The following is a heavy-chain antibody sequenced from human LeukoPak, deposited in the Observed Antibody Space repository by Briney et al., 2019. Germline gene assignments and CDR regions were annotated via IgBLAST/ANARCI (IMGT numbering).Heavy chain of an antibody. Sequence: SETLSLTCTVSGGSISSSSYYWGWIRQPPGKGLEWIGSIYYSGSTYYNPSLKSRVTISVDTSKNQFSLKLSSVTAADTAVYYCARARVGSGSYSSHYYYMDVWGKGTTVTVSS. CDR3: ARARVGSGSYSSHYYYMDV. CDR1: GGSISSSSYY. CDR2: IYYSGST. V-gene: IGHV4-39*07. D-gene: IGHD1-26*01. J-gene: IGHJ6*03.